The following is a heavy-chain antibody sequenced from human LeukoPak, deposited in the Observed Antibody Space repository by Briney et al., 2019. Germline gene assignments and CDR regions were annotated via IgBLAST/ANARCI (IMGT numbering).Heavy chain of an antibody. CDR2: MNTNRGST. Sequence: ASVKVSCEASGYPFTNYDFNWVRLAPGPGQEWMGWMNTNRGSTRPAQKFRGRVTMTSDSYISTAYLELNSLKSEDTAVYYSARGPNYDFWGGNYYYYMDVWGKGTTVTVSS. J-gene: IGHJ6*03. CDR1: GYPFTNYD. CDR3: ARGPNYDFWGGNYYYYMDV. D-gene: IGHD3-3*01. V-gene: IGHV1-8*01.